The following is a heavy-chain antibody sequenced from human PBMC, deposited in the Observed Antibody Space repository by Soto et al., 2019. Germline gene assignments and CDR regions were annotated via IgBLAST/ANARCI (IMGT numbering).Heavy chain of an antibody. Sequence: QVQLQESGPGLVKPSETLSLTCAVSGGSISTYFWNWLRQPPGKGLEWIAYISDSGRILYNPSLMSRVTLSLDASKNQFSLRLSSVTAADTAVYYCARDRMAADATEVAFDFWGQGTMVTVSS. CDR3: ARDRMAADATEVAFDF. CDR2: ISDSGRI. V-gene: IGHV4-59*01. CDR1: GGSISTYF. J-gene: IGHJ3*01. D-gene: IGHD6-13*01.